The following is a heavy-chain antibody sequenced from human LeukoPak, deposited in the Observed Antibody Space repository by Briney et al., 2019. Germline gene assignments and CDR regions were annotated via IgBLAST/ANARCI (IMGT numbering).Heavy chain of an antibody. V-gene: IGHV1-24*01. J-gene: IGHJ3*02. D-gene: IGHD3-10*01. Sequence: ASVTVSFTCSVYTLTELSMHWVRQAPGKGLEWMGGFDPEDGETIYAQKFQGRVTMTEDTSTDTAYMELSSLRSEDTAVYYCATPPLGITTRDAFDIWGQGTMVTVSS. CDR1: VYTLTELS. CDR2: FDPEDGET. CDR3: ATPPLGITTRDAFDI.